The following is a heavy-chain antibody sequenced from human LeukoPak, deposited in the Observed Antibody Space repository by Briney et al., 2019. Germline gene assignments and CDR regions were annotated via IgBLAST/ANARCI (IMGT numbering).Heavy chain of an antibody. D-gene: IGHD6-19*01. CDR1: GFTFSSYW. J-gene: IGHJ4*02. Sequence: GGSLSLSCAASGFTFSSYWMLWVRQAPGKGLVWVSRINSDGSSTSYADSVKGRFTISRDKAKNTLYLQMNSLRAEDTAVYYCARAPQWLPGYGGQGTLVTASS. V-gene: IGHV3-74*01. CDR3: ARAPQWLPGY. CDR2: INSDGSST.